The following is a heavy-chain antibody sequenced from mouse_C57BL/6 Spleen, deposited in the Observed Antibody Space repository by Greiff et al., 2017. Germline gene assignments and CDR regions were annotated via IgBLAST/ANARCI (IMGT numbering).Heavy chain of an antibody. D-gene: IGHD2-2*01. CDR3: ARGGYGGAMDY. CDR1: GYTFTSYW. Sequence: VQLQESGAELVRPGSSVKLSCKASGYTFTSYWMHWVKQRPIQGLEWIGNIDPSDSETHYNQKFKDKATLTVDKSSSTAYMQLSSLTSEDSAVYYCARGGYGGAMDYWGQGTSVTVSS. V-gene: IGHV1-52*01. J-gene: IGHJ4*01. CDR2: IDPSDSET.